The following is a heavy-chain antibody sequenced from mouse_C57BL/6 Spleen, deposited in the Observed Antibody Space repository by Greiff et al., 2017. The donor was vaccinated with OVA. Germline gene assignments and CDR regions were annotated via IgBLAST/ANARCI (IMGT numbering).Heavy chain of an antibody. CDR3: AREGSYGKDAMDY. D-gene: IGHD2-1*01. J-gene: IGHJ4*01. Sequence: QVQLQQPGAELVKPGASVKMSCKASGYTFTSYWITWVKQRPGQGLEWIGDIYPGSGSTNYNEKFKSKATLTVDTSSSTAYMQLSSLTSEDSAVYYGAREGSYGKDAMDYWGQGTSVTVSS. CDR1: GYTFTSYW. V-gene: IGHV1-55*01. CDR2: IYPGSGST.